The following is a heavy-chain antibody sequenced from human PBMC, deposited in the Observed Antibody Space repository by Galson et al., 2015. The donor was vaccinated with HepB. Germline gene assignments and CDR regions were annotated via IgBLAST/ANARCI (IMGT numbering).Heavy chain of an antibody. CDR1: GYTFTSYG. CDR2: ISAYNGNT. D-gene: IGHD2-15*01. CDR3: AREQEVYCSGGSCPYYYGMDV. Sequence: SVKVSCKASGYTFTSYGISWVRQAPGQGLEWMGWISAYNGNTNYAQKLQGRVTMTTDTSTSTAYMELRSLRSDDTAVYYCAREQEVYCSGGSCPYYYGMDVWGQGTTVTVSS. J-gene: IGHJ6*02. V-gene: IGHV1-18*04.